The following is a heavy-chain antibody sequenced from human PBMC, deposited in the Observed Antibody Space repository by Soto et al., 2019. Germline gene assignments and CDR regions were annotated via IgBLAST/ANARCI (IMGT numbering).Heavy chain of an antibody. D-gene: IGHD6-6*01. J-gene: IGHJ4*02. CDR2: ISYDGSNK. CDR1: GFTFSSYA. Sequence: QVQLVESGGGVVQPGRSLRLSCATSGFTFSSYAMHWVRHDPGKGPEWVAIISYDGSNKYYAESEKGRFIISRDNSKNTLFLKMKSLRTADKDVYHCARGDGISRPEGYWGQGTLVNVAA. V-gene: IGHV3-30-3*01. CDR3: ARGDGISRPEGY.